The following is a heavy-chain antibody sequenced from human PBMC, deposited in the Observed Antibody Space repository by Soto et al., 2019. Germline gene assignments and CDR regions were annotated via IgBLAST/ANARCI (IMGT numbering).Heavy chain of an antibody. Sequence: QVQLVQSGAEVKNPGSSVKGSCKASGGTFSSYAISWVRQAPGQGLEWMGGIIPICGTANYAQKFQCRVTITADEDKSTAYMELSSLRSEDTAVYYCAIGGWFVELSGWFDTWGQGTLVTVSS. CDR3: AIGGWFVELSGWFDT. CDR1: GGTFSSYA. D-gene: IGHD3-10*01. V-gene: IGHV1-69*01. J-gene: IGHJ5*02. CDR2: IIPICGTA.